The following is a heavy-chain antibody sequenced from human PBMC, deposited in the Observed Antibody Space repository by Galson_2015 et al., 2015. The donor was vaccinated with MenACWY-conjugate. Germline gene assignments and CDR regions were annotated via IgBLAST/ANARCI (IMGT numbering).Heavy chain of an antibody. CDR3: ARIPGRQWELWGLDV. V-gene: IGHV3-64*01. D-gene: IGHD1-26*01. CDR1: GFTFSSYA. CDR2: ISSNGGST. J-gene: IGHJ6*02. Sequence: SLRLSCAASGFTFSSYAMHWVRQAPGKGLEYVSAISSNGGSTYYANSVKGRFTISRDNSKNTLYLQMGSLRAEDMAVYYCARIPGRQWELWGLDVWGQGTTVTVSS.